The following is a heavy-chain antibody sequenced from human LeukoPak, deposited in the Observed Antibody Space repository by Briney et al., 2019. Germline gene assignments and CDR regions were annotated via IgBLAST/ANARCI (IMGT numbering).Heavy chain of an antibody. D-gene: IGHD2-2*03. Sequence: AGGSLRLSCTASGFTFSSYSMNWVRQAPGKGLEWVSYISSSSSTIYYADSVKGRFTISRDNAKNSLYLQMNSLRAEDTAVYYCARVDIVVVPAARGDYYYYYYMDVWGKGTTVTVSS. CDR2: ISSSSSTI. J-gene: IGHJ6*03. CDR3: ARVDIVVVPAARGDYYYYYYMDV. V-gene: IGHV3-48*04. CDR1: GFTFSSYS.